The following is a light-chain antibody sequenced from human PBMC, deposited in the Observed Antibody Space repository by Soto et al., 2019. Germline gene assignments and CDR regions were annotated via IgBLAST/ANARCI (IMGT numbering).Light chain of an antibody. CDR2: LGS. CDR3: MQALQSPWT. J-gene: IGKJ1*01. CDR1: QSLLHSNGYTY. Sequence: DIVVTQSPLSLPVTPGEPASISCRSSQSLLHSNGYTYLDWYLQKPGQSPHLLIYLGSNRASGVPDRFSGSGSGTDFTLKISRVEAEDVGVYYCMQALQSPWTFGQGTKVEIK. V-gene: IGKV2-28*01.